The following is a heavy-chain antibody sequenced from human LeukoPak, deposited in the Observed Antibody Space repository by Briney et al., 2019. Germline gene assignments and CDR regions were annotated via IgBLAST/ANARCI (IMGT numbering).Heavy chain of an antibody. V-gene: IGHV4-39*07. Sequence: SETLSLTCTVSGGSISSSTYYWGWIRQPPGKGLEWIGSLYYSGSTYYNPSLKSRVTISVDTSKNQFSLKLSSVTAADTAVYYCARLAARRAYYYMDVWGKGTTVTVSS. CDR3: ARLAARRAYYYMDV. CDR2: LYYSGST. D-gene: IGHD6-6*01. CDR1: GGSISSSTYY. J-gene: IGHJ6*03.